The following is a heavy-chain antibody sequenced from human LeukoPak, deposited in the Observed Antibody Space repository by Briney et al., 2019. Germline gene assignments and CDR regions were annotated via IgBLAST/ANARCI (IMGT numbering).Heavy chain of an antibody. J-gene: IGHJ4*02. CDR1: GFTFRSYE. CDR2: ISSSGSTI. CDR3: AREDSGNHFDY. D-gene: IGHD6-19*01. V-gene: IGHV3-48*03. Sequence: GGSLRLSCAASGFTFRSYEMNWVRQAPGKGLEWVSYISSSGSTIVYADSVKGRFTISRDNAKNSLYLQMNSLRAEDTAVYYCAREDSGNHFDYWGQGTLVTVSS.